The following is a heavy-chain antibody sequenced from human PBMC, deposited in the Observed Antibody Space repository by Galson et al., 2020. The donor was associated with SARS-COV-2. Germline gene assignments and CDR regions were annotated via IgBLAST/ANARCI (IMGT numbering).Heavy chain of an antibody. D-gene: IGHD3-10*01. Sequence: ASETLSLTCTVSGGSISSSSYYWGWIRQPPGKGLEWIGSIYYSGSTYYNPSLKSRVTISVDTSKNQFSLKLSSVTAADTAVYYCARSYYYGSGSPTQSLAPTDYWGQGTLVTVSS. J-gene: IGHJ4*02. CDR1: GGSISSSSYY. CDR3: ARSYYYGSGSPTQSLAPTDY. CDR2: IYYSGST. V-gene: IGHV4-39*07.